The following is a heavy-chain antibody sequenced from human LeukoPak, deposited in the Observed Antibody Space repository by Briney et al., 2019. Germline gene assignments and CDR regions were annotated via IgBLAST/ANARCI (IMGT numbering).Heavy chain of an antibody. V-gene: IGHV3-9*01. Sequence: SGRSLRLSCEASGFTFDDYGMHWVRQAPGKGLEWASTISWNSASVGYVDSVKGRFTISRDNAKKTLYLQMNSLRPEDTALYYCAKDYGYSSSWYDYWGQGTLVTVSS. CDR2: ISWNSASV. CDR3: AKDYGYSSSWYDY. D-gene: IGHD6-13*01. J-gene: IGHJ4*02. CDR1: GFTFDDYG.